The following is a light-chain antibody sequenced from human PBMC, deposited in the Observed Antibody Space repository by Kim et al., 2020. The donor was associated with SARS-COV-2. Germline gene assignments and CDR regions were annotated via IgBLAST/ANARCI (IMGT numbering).Light chain of an antibody. J-gene: IGKJ1*01. CDR2: DAS. V-gene: IGKV1-27*01. CDR3: QKYNSAPWT. CDR1: KGINNS. Sequence: AAGGDSVIFTGRGSKGINNSLAWYQQKPGKCPRVLIYDASTLQSEVPSRFSGSGSGTDFTLTISSLQPEDVATYYCQKYNSAPWTLGQGTKVDIK.